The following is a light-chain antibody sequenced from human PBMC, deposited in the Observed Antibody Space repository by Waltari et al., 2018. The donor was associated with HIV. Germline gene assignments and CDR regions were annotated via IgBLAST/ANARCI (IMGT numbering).Light chain of an antibody. V-gene: IGLV1-40*01. CDR2: GDT. J-gene: IGLJ2*01. CDR3: QSFDSSLSNLVV. CDR1: SSNIGAGHD. Sequence: QAVLTQPPSVSGAPGQRVTISSPGSSSNIGAGHDVHWYQQLPGTAPKPLIYGDTHRPSGVPDRFSGSKSGTSASLAIAGLQTEDEAVFYCQSFDSSLSNLVVFGGGTKVTVL.